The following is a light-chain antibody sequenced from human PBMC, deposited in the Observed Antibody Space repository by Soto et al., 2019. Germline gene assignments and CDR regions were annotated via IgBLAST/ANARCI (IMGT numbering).Light chain of an antibody. J-gene: IGKJ1*01. CDR1: QFIGSSY. V-gene: IGKV3-20*01. CDR2: GAS. CDR3: QQYDSSPWT. Sequence: ENVLTQSPGTLSLSPGERVTLSCRASQFIGSSYFAWYQQKPGQPPRLLIYGASSRASGIPDRFSGSGSGPDFTFTISRLEPEYCAVYYYQQYDSSPWTFGQGTRVEI.